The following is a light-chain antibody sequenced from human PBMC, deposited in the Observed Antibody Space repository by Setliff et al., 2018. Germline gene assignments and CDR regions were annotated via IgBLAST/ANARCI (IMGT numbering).Light chain of an antibody. J-gene: IGLJ3*02. V-gene: IGLV2-14*03. CDR3: SSYTSSSTLPV. CDR2: DVS. CDR1: SSDVGGYNY. Sequence: QSVLTQPASVSGSPGQSITISCTGTSSDVGGYNYVSWYQQHPGKAPKLMIYDVSNRPSGVSNRFSGSKSGNTASLTISGLQAEDEADYYCSSYTSSSTLPVFGGGTKVT.